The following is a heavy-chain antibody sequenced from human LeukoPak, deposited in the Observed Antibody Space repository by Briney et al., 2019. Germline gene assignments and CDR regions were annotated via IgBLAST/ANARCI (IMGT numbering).Heavy chain of an antibody. D-gene: IGHD6-13*01. J-gene: IGHJ5*02. Sequence: PGGSLRLSCAASGFTFSGYAMSRVRQAPGKGLEWVSAISGSGGSTYYADSVKGRFTISRDNSKNTLYLQMNSLRAEDTAVYYCAKPIAAPGTPYNWFDPWGQGTLVTVSS. V-gene: IGHV3-23*01. CDR1: GFTFSGYA. CDR3: AKPIAAPGTPYNWFDP. CDR2: ISGSGGST.